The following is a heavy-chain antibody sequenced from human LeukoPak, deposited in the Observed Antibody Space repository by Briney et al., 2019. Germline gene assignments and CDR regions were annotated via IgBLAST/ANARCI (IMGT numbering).Heavy chain of an antibody. V-gene: IGHV1-3*01. CDR1: GYSFSTYT. CDR2: INAGNGNT. J-gene: IGHJ4*02. Sequence: GASVKVSCKASGYSFSTYTMNWVRQAPGQRLEWMGWINAGNGNTKYSQKFQGRVTITRDTSASTAYMEMRSLRSEDTAVYYCASMSGYYPSYYFDYWGQGTLVTVSS. CDR3: ASMSGYYPSYYFDY. D-gene: IGHD3-3*01.